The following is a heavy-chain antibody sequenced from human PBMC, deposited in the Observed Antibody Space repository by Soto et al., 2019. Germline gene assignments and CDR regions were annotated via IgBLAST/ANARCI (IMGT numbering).Heavy chain of an antibody. CDR1: GFTFSSNS. J-gene: IGHJ4*02. Sequence: EVQLVESGGGLVKHGGSLRLSCAASGFTFSSNSMTWVRHAPGKGLEWVSSISGSSTYMYYADSVRARFTISRDNAKNSLYLQMNSLRAEDTAVYYCARVRDSIFDYWGQGTLVTVSS. CDR2: ISGSSTYM. CDR3: ARVRDSIFDY. V-gene: IGHV3-21*01.